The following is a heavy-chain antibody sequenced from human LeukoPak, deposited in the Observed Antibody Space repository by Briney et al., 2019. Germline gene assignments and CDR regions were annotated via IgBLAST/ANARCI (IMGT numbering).Heavy chain of an antibody. CDR3: ARESLPHYYDSSGYSPAAFDI. V-gene: IGHV3-48*03. CDR2: ISSSGSTI. CDR1: GFTFIRYE. D-gene: IGHD3-22*01. J-gene: IGHJ3*02. Sequence: CGSLRHSCAASGFTFIRYEMNGVGQAPARELAWVSDISSSGSTIYYADSVKGRFTISRDNAKNSLYLQMNSLRAEHTAVYYCARESLPHYYDSSGYSPAAFDIWGQGTMVTVSS.